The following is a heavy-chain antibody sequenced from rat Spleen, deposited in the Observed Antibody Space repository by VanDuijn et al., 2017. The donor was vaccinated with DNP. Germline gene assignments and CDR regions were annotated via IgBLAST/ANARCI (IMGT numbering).Heavy chain of an antibody. D-gene: IGHD4-3*01. CDR1: GFSLNSYG. CDR3: TRDPLYNSGALDA. Sequence: QVQLKESGPGLVQPSQTLSLTCTVSGFSLNSYGVSWVRQPPGKSLEWIAAVSTIGNTYYNSALKSRLSISRDTSKSQIFLKMNSLQIEDTAIYFCTRDPLYNSGALDAWGQGISVTVSS. J-gene: IGHJ4*01. V-gene: IGHV2S12*01. CDR2: VSTIGNT.